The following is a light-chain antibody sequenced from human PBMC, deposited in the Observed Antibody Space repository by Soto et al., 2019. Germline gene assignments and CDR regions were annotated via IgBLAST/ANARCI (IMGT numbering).Light chain of an antibody. CDR3: GTWDTKLRARV. Sequence: QSVLTQPPSVSADPGQKVTISCSGSTSNIGKNYVGLYRQVPGTAPELVIFDFNKRPSGIPDRFSASKSGTSAALVITGLQAGDEAVYYCGTWDTKLRARVFGGGTKVTVL. CDR2: DFN. J-gene: IGLJ2*01. CDR1: TSNIGKNY. V-gene: IGLV1-51*01.